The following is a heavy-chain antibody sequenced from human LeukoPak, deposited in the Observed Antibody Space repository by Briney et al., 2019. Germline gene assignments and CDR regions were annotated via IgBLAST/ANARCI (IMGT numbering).Heavy chain of an antibody. CDR2: ILSGGRYK. CDR1: GFTFSSYG. CDR3: AKGIAVSGTSHSYLGMDV. D-gene: IGHD6-19*01. J-gene: IGHJ6*02. V-gene: IGHV3-30*18. Sequence: GRSLRLSCAASGFTFSSYGIHWVRQAPGKGLECVAYILSGGRYKHSPDSVKGLLTISRDNSKNTALLQMNVRRDDHTPFYYRAKGIAVSGTSHSYLGMDVWGQGTTVTVSS.